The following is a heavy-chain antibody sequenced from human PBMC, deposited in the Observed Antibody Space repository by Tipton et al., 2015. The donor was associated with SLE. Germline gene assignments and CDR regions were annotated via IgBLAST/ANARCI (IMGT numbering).Heavy chain of an antibody. V-gene: IGHV4-34*01. CDR3: VRAKGSGSYSSGQFDS. CDR1: GGSFSGYY. CDR2: INHSGST. D-gene: IGHD3-10*01. J-gene: IGHJ4*02. Sequence: LRLSCAVYGGSFSGYYWSWIRQPPGKGLEWIGEINHSGSTNYNPSLKSRVTISVDTSKNQFSLKLSSVTAADTAVYYCVRAKGSGSYSSGQFDSWGQGSLVTVSS.